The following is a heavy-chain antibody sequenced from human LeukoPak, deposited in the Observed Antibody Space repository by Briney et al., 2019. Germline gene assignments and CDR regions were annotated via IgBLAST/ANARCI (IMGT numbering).Heavy chain of an antibody. CDR2: IIPIFGTA. V-gene: IGHV1-69*01. CDR1: GGTFSSYA. Sequence: SVRVSCKASGGTFSSYAISWVRQAPGQGLEWMGGIIPIFGTANYAQKFQGRVTITADESTSTAYMELSSLRSEDTAVYYCARGDFWSGYQRQSPLNYWGQGTLVTVSS. J-gene: IGHJ4*02. D-gene: IGHD3-3*01. CDR3: ARGDFWSGYQRQSPLNY.